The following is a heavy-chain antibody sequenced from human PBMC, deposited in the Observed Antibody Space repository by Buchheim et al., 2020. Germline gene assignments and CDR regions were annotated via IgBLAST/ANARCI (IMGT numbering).Heavy chain of an antibody. Sequence: QVQLVESGGGVVQPGRSLRLSCAASGFTFSSYAMHWVRQAPGKGLEWVAVISYDGSTKYYADSVKGRFTISRDNSKNTLYLQMNSLRAEDTAVYYCARDNDYSNYVAFAFDYWGQGTL. V-gene: IGHV3-30*04. CDR3: ARDNDYSNYVAFAFDY. D-gene: IGHD4-11*01. J-gene: IGHJ4*02. CDR2: ISYDGSTK. CDR1: GFTFSSYA.